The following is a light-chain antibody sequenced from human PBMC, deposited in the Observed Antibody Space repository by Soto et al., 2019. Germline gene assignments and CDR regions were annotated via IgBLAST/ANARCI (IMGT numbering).Light chain of an antibody. CDR3: HQRYNWPRVT. Sequence: EIVLTQSPGPLSLSPGERATLSCRASQSVTSNYLAWYQQKPGQAPRLLISGASSRATGIPARFSGSGSGTDFTLTISSLEPEDFAVYFCHQRYNWPRVTFGQGTRLEIK. CDR1: QSVTSNY. J-gene: IGKJ5*01. V-gene: IGKV3D-20*02. CDR2: GAS.